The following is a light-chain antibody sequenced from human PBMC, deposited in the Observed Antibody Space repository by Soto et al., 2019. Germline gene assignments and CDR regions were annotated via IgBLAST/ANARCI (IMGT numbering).Light chain of an antibody. J-gene: IGLJ1*01. CDR3: SSYTSSSTPLYV. V-gene: IGLV2-14*01. CDR1: SSDVGGYNY. Sequence: QSVLTQPASLSGSPGQTITISCTGTSSDVGGYNYVSWYQQHPGKAPKLVIYQVSNRPSGVSNRFSGSKSGNTASLTISGLQAEDEADYYCSSYTSSSTPLYVFGTGTKVTVL. CDR2: QVS.